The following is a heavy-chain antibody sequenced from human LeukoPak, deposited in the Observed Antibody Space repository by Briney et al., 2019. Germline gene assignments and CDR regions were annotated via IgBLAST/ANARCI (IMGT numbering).Heavy chain of an antibody. Sequence: SVKVSCKASGGTFSSYAISWVRQAPGQGLEWMGRIIPILGIANYAQKFQGRVTITADKSTSTAYMELSSLRSEDTAVYYCARDSVVVVPAATPFDYWGQGTLVTVSS. CDR3: ARDSVVVVPAATPFDY. CDR2: IIPILGIA. V-gene: IGHV1-69*04. D-gene: IGHD2-2*01. J-gene: IGHJ4*02. CDR1: GGTFSSYA.